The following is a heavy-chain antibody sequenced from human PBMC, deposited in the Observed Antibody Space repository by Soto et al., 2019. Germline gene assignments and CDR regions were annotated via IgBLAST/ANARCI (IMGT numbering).Heavy chain of an antibody. J-gene: IGHJ6*02. CDR2: ISNRGGTT. D-gene: IGHD3-10*01. V-gene: IGHV3-23*01. Sequence: GGSLRLSCATSEFTFSNYAMSWVRQAPEKEQEWVSGISNRGGTTGYGDSVKGRFTISRDNTKNTVYLQMNSLRPEDTAVFHCAKGQSSGAYYFTAMDVWGQGTTVTVSS. CDR1: EFTFSNYA. CDR3: AKGQSSGAYYFTAMDV.